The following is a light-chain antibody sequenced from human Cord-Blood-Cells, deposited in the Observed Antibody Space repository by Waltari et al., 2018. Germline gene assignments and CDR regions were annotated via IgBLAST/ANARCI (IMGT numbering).Light chain of an antibody. CDR3: CSYAGSSTWV. Sequence: QSALTQPASVSGSPGQSITISCTGTSSDVGSYNLVSWYQQHPGKAPKLMIYEGSKRPSGVSKRFSGSKSGSTASLTISWLQAEDEADYYCCSYAGSSTWVFGGGTKLTVL. V-gene: IGLV2-23*01. J-gene: IGLJ3*02. CDR1: SSDVGSYNL. CDR2: EGS.